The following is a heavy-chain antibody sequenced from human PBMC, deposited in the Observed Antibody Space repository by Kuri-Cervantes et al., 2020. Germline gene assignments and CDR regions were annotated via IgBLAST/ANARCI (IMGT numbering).Heavy chain of an antibody. V-gene: IGHV1-69*13. D-gene: IGHD3-10*01. CDR2: IIPIFGTA. J-gene: IGHJ5*02. Sequence: SVKVSCKASGGTFSSYATSWVRQAPGQGLEWMGGIIPIFGTANYAQKFQGRVTITADESTSTAYMELSSLRSEDTAVYYCARVGTMVRGVIAGWFDPWGQGTLVTVSS. CDR1: GGTFSSYA. CDR3: ARVGTMVRGVIAGWFDP.